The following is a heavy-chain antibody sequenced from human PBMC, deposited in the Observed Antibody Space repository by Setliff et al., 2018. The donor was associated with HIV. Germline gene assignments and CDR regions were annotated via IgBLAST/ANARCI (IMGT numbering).Heavy chain of an antibody. V-gene: IGHV4-34*01. J-gene: IGHJ6*02. Sequence: KTSETLSLTCAVYGASFSGYYWSWVRQPPGKGLDWIGEINHSGSTNYNPSLKSRVTISVDTSKNQFSLKVRSVTAADTAVYYCARLGWAATAGTWDYYYYGMDVWGQGTTVTVSS. CDR2: INHSGST. D-gene: IGHD6-13*01. CDR3: ARLGWAATAGTWDYYYYGMDV. CDR1: GASFSGYY.